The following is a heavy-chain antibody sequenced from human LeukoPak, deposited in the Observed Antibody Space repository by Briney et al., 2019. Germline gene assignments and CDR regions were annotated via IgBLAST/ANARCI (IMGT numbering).Heavy chain of an antibody. CDR2: ISSSSSYI. J-gene: IGHJ4*02. CDR1: GFTFSSYS. V-gene: IGHV3-21*04. D-gene: IGHD2-15*01. Sequence: KPGGSLRLSCAASGFTFSSYSMNWVRQAPGKGLEWVSSISSSSSYIYYADSVKGRFTISRDNSKNTLYLQMNSLRAEDTAVYYCAPDLRGAAWSLDYWGQGTLVTVSS. CDR3: APDLRGAAWSLDY.